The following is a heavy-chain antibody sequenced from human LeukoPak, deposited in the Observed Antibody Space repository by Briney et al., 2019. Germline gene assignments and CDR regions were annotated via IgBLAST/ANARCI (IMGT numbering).Heavy chain of an antibody. CDR1: GFPFSTYS. CDR2: ISSSSSII. D-gene: IGHD5-18*01. Sequence: PGGSLRLSCAASGFPFSTYSMSWVRQAPGKGLEWVSDISSSSSIIYYADSVKGRFTISRDNAKNSLYLQMNSLRAEDTAVYYCARAPRSGYDYGSPDYWGQGTLVTVSS. V-gene: IGHV3-48*01. J-gene: IGHJ4*02. CDR3: ARAPRSGYDYGSPDY.